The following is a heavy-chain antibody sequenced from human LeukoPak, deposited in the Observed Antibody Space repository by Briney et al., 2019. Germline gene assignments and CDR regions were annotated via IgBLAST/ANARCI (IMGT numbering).Heavy chain of an antibody. V-gene: IGHV3-23*01. D-gene: IGHD3-3*01. Sequence: GGSLRLSCAASGFTFSSHAMSWVRQAPGKGLEWVSAISGSGGSTYYADSVKGRFTISRDNSKNTLYLQMNGLRAEDTAVYYCAKDYDFWSGYIYWGQGTLVTVSS. CDR2: ISGSGGST. CDR1: GFTFSSHA. J-gene: IGHJ4*02. CDR3: AKDYDFWSGYIY.